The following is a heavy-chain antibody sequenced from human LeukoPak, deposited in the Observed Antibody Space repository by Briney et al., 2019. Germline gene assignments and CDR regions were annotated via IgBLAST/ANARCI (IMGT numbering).Heavy chain of an antibody. CDR1: GFTFSRNG. CDR3: AKDDAWLQYNY. J-gene: IGHJ4*02. Sequence: GGSLRLSCATSGFTFSRNGMSWVRQAPGKGLEWVSAISGGGGSTYTADSVKGRFTISRDNSKNTLYLQMNSLRVEDTAVFYCAKDDAWLQYNYWGQGTLVTVSS. V-gene: IGHV3-23*01. D-gene: IGHD5-24*01. CDR2: ISGGGGST.